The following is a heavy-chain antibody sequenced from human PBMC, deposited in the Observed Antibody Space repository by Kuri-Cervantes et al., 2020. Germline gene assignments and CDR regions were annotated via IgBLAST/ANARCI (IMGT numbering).Heavy chain of an antibody. CDR1: GYTFTSYD. V-gene: IGHV1-24*01. CDR2: FDPEDGET. D-gene: IGHD6-13*01. CDR3: ATQTEQPLGVEKYWYLDL. J-gene: IGHJ2*01. Sequence: ASVKVSCKASGYTFTSYDINWVRQATGQGLEWMGGFDPEDGETIYAQKFQGRVTMTEDTSTDTAYMELSSLRSEDTAVYYCATQTEQPLGVEKYWYLDLWGRGTLVTVSS.